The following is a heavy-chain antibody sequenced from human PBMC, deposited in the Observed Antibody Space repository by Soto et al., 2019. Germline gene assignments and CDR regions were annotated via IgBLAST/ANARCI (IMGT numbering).Heavy chain of an antibody. J-gene: IGHJ5*02. V-gene: IGHV4-4*02. CDR3: ARLSGTRWFDP. CDR1: GGSIASNNW. D-gene: IGHD2-15*01. CDR2: VQHSGSA. Sequence: SETLALTCAVSGGSIASNNWWTWVRQPPGKGLEWIGEVQHSGSANYNPSLKSRVTISVDKSKNQFSLKVSSVTAADTAVYYCARLSGTRWFDPWGQGTLVTVSS.